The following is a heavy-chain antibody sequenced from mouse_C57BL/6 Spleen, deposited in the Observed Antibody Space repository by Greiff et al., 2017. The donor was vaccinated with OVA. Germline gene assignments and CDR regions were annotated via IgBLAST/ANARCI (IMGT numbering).Heavy chain of an antibody. CDR1: GFTFSDYG. Sequence: EVHLVESGGGLVKPGGSLKLSCAASGFTFSDYGMHWVRQAPEKGLEWVAYISSGSSTIYYADTVKGRFTISRDNAKNTLFLQMTSLRSEDTAMYYCARPGDYDGTYAMDYWGQGTSVTVSS. CDR2: ISSGSSTI. CDR3: ARPGDYDGTYAMDY. J-gene: IGHJ4*01. D-gene: IGHD2-4*01. V-gene: IGHV5-17*01.